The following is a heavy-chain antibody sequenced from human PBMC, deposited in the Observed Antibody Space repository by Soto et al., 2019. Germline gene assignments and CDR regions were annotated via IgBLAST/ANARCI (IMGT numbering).Heavy chain of an antibody. CDR1: GFTFSSYG. D-gene: IGHD1-1*01. J-gene: IGHJ3*01. CDR2: ISYDGSNK. Sequence: HPGGSLRLSCAASGFTFSSYGMHWVRQAPGKGLEWVAVISYDGSNKYYADSVKGRFTISRDNSKNTLYLQMNSPRAEDTAVYYCAKDLHWNDRSPSTSDWGQGTMVTVSS. V-gene: IGHV3-30*18. CDR3: AKDLHWNDRSPSTSD.